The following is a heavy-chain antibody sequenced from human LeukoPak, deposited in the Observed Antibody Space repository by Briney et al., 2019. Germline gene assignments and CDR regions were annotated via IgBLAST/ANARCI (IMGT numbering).Heavy chain of an antibody. CDR3: ASTYQPLVLEYYYGLDV. J-gene: IGHJ6*01. D-gene: IGHD2-8*02. CDR2: IYYSGST. Sequence: SETLSLTCTVSGGSINSGDYYWSWIRQPPGKGLEWIGYIYYSGSTNYNPSLKSRLTISLDTSRNQFSLKVSSVTVADTAVYYCASTYQPLVLEYYYGLDVWGQGTTVTVSS. CDR1: GGSINSGDYY. V-gene: IGHV4-30-4*01.